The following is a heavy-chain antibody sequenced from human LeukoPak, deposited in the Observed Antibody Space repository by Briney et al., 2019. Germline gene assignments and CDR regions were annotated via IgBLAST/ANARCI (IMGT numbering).Heavy chain of an antibody. V-gene: IGHV4-39*01. Sequence: SETLSLTCTVSGGSFSSSSYYWGWIRQPPGKGLEWIGSIYYSGSTYYNPSLKSRVTISVDTSKNQFSLKLSSVTAADTAVYYCASHGSGIAVAEGVWVYWGQGTLVTVSS. D-gene: IGHD6-19*01. J-gene: IGHJ4*02. CDR1: GGSFSSSSYY. CDR3: ASHGSGIAVAEGVWVY. CDR2: IYYSGST.